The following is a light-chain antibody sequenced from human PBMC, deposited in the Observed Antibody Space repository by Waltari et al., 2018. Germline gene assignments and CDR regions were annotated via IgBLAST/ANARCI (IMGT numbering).Light chain of an antibody. CDR2: WAS. V-gene: IGKV4-1*01. Sequence: DIVMTQSPDSLAVSLGERATINCRSSRSVLYGSDNKNYVAWYQQKPGQPPKLLISWASTRQSGVPARFSGSGYGTDFTLTISSLQAEDVAVYYCQQYYSTRYSFGQGTKLVIK. CDR3: QQYYSTRYS. J-gene: IGKJ2*03. CDR1: RSVLYGSDNKNY.